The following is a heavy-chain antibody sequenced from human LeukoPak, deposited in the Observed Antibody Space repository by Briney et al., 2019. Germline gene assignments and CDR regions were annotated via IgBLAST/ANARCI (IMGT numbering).Heavy chain of an antibody. V-gene: IGHV1-46*01. Sequence: ASVKVSCKASGYTFTSYYMHWVRQAPGQGLEWMGIINPSGGSTSYAQKFQGRVTMTRDTSTSTVYMELSSLRSEDTAVYYCATFPQHKAFDIWGQGTMVTVSS. CDR1: GYTFTSYY. CDR3: ATFPQHKAFDI. J-gene: IGHJ3*02. CDR2: INPSGGST. D-gene: IGHD5-18*01.